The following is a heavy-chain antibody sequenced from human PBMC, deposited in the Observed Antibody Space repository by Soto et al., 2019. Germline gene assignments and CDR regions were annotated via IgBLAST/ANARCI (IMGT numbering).Heavy chain of an antibody. V-gene: IGHV3-30-3*01. CDR3: ARDSSSWYFDY. CDR1: GLTFSSYA. Sequence: SLRLSCAASGLTFSSYAMHWVGQAPGKGLEWVAVISYDGSNKYYADSVKGRFNISRENYKNTLYLQMNSLRAEDTAVYYCARDSSSWYFDYWGQRTLVTVSP. J-gene: IGHJ4*02. CDR2: ISYDGSNK. D-gene: IGHD6-13*01.